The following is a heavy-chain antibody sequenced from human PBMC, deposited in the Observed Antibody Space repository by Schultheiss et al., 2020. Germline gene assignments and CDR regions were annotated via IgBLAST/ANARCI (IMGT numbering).Heavy chain of an antibody. J-gene: IGHJ5*02. D-gene: IGHD6-19*01. CDR3: ARSLIIAVTRTCWFDP. Sequence: GSLRLSCTVSGGSMSSSNYYWGWIRQPPGKGLEWIGYIYYSGNTYYKPSLKSRVTISVDTSKNQFSLKLSSVTAADTAVYYCARSLIIAVTRTCWFDPWGQGTLVTVSS. V-gene: IGHV4-39*01. CDR2: IYYSGNT. CDR1: GGSMSSSNYY.